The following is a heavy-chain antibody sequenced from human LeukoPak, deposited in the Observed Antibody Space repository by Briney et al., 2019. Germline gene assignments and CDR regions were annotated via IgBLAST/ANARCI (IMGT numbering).Heavy chain of an antibody. J-gene: IGHJ3*02. V-gene: IGHV1-69*04. Sequence: SVKVSCKASGYTFTSYDISWVRQAPGQGLEWMGRIIPILGIANYAQKFQGRVTITADTSTSTVYMELSSLRSEDTAVYYCARPQDTYAFDIWGQGTMVTVSS. CDR2: IIPILGIA. CDR3: ARPQDTYAFDI. CDR1: GYTFTSYD. D-gene: IGHD2-15*01.